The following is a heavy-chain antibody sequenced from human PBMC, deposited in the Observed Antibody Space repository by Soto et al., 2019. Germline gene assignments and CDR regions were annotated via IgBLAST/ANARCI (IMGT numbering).Heavy chain of an antibody. CDR1: GDSVSSNSAA. CDR3: AREGDSNPNARGNYGMDV. J-gene: IGHJ6*02. V-gene: IGHV6-1*01. CDR2: TYYRSKWYN. D-gene: IGHD1-26*01. Sequence: SQTLSLTCAISGDSVSSNSAAWNWIRQSPSRGLEWLGRTYYRSKWYNDYAVSEKSRITINPDTSKNQFSLQLNSVTPEDTAVYYCAREGDSNPNARGNYGMDVWGQGTTVTVSS.